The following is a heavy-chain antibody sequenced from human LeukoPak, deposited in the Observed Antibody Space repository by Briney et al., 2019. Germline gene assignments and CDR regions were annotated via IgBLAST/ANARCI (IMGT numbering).Heavy chain of an antibody. D-gene: IGHD2-2*01. J-gene: IGHJ6*03. V-gene: IGHV1-2*02. Sequence: ASVTVSCKASGYTFTGYYMHWVRQAPGQGLEWMGWINPNSGGTNYAQKFQGRVTMTRDTSISTAYMELSRLRSDDTAVYYCAREVVVVVPAAMGGYCYMDVWGKGTTVTVSS. CDR1: GYTFTGYY. CDR3: AREVVVVVPAAMGGYCYMDV. CDR2: INPNSGGT.